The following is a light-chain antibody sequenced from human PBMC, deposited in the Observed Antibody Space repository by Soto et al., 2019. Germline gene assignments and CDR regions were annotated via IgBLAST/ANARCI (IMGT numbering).Light chain of an antibody. Sequence: IQLTQTPSSLPASVGDRVTITCRASQSISSWLAWYQQKPGKAPKLLIYDASSLESGVPSRFSGSGSGTEFTLTISSLQPDDFATYYCQQYNSYSTFGQGTRLEI. V-gene: IGKV1-5*01. CDR3: QQYNSYST. CDR2: DAS. CDR1: QSISSW. J-gene: IGKJ5*01.